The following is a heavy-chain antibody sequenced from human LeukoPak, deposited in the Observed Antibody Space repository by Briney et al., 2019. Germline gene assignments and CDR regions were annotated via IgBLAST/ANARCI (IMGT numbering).Heavy chain of an antibody. V-gene: IGHV4-59*08. Sequence: SETLSLTCSVSGVSISSYYWSWVRQPPGKGLEWIGYIYYTGSANYNPSLKSRLTMSVDTSENQFSLKLNSVTAADTAVYYCARRPTNCGYADYYLVFWGQGTLVTVSS. CDR2: IYYTGSA. D-gene: IGHD6-25*01. CDR1: GVSISSYY. J-gene: IGHJ4*02. CDR3: ARRPTNCGYADYYLVF.